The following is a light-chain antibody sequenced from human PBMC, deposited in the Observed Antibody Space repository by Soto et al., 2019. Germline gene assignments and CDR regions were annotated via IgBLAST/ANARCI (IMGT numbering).Light chain of an antibody. J-gene: IGKJ2*01. CDR1: QDISNS. Sequence: DIQMTQTPPSLSLSVGDRVTITCRASQDISNSLNWYQQKPGKSPKALIYGASSLESGVPSRFSGRGSGTDFTLSISSLQHEDFATYCCQQSYSTPYTFGQGTSLRIK. CDR2: GAS. CDR3: QQSYSTPYT. V-gene: IGKV1-39*01.